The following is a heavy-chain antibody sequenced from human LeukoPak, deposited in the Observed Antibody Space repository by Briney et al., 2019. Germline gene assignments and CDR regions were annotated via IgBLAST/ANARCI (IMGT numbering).Heavy chain of an antibody. CDR2: ISGSGGST. CDR1: GFTFSGYA. Sequence: PGGSLRLSCAASGFTFSGYAMSWVRQAPGMGLEWVSAISGSGGSTYYADSVKGRFTISRDNSMNTLYLQMNSLRAEDTAVYYCAKGSLSYHDAFDIWGQGTMVTVSS. V-gene: IGHV3-23*01. D-gene: IGHD1-26*01. J-gene: IGHJ3*02. CDR3: AKGSLSYHDAFDI.